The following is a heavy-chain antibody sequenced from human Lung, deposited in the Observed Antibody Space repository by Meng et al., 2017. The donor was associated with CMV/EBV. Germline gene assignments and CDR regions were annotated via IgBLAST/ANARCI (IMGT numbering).Heavy chain of an antibody. CDR1: GDSITNHNW. CDR2: IPHRGSS. Sequence: QVQLRESGPALVKPSETLSLTCAGSGDSITNHNWWAWVRQPPGKGLEWIGEIPHRGSSAYSPSLKSRVSMSIDKSKNQFSLKLTSVTAADTAVYHCLRRSGGSVWGQGTLVTVSS. J-gene: IGHJ1*01. V-gene: IGHV4-4*02. CDR3: LRRSGGSV. D-gene: IGHD3-10*01.